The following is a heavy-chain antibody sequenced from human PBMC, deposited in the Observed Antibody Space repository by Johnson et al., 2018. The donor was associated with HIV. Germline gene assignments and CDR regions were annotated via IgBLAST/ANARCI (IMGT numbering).Heavy chain of an antibody. Sequence: VQLVESGGGLVQPGGSLRLSCAASGFTFSSYWMHWVRRAPGKGLVWVSHINIDGSSTSYADSVKGRFTISRDNAKNTLFVQMSSLRAEDTAFYYCARDETQRRYALTAFDIWGQGTLVTVSS. CDR2: INIDGSST. CDR3: ARDETQRRYALTAFDI. V-gene: IGHV3-74*01. CDR1: GFTFSSYW. J-gene: IGHJ3*02. D-gene: IGHD6-25*01.